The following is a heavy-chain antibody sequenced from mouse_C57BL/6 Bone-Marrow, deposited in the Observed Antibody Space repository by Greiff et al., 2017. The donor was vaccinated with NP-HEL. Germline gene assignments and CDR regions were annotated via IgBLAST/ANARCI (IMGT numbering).Heavy chain of an antibody. CDR1: GFTFSSYT. Sequence: EVKVVESGGGLVKPGGSLKLSCAASGFTFSSYTMSWVRQTPEKRLEWVATISGGGGNTYYPDSVKGRFTISRDNAKNTLYLQMSSLRSEDTALYYCARHDYYCSLFDDWGKGTTLTVSS. D-gene: IGHD1-1*01. J-gene: IGHJ2*01. CDR3: ARHDYYCSLFDD. CDR2: ISGGGGNT. V-gene: IGHV5-9*01.